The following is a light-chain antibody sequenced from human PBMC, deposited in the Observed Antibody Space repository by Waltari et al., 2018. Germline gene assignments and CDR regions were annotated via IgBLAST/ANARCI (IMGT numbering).Light chain of an antibody. CDR2: KNY. V-gene: IGLV1-47*01. J-gene: IGLJ1*01. CDR3: ASWDDRLSGYV. Sequence: QSVLTQPPAASGTPGPRVTISCSGSRSNIGNNLVYWYQQFPGTAPKLLIYKNYERPSGVPDRFSGSRSGTSASLAISGLRSEDEADYYCASWDDRLSGYVFGPGTKVIVL. CDR1: RSNIGNNL.